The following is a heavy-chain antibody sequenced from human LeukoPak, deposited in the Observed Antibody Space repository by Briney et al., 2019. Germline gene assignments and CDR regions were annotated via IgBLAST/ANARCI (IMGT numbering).Heavy chain of an antibody. CDR3: ASPPVAAAGLGS. Sequence: ASVKVSCKASGYTFTCYYMHWVRQAPGQGLEWMGRINPNSGGTNYAQKFQGRVTMTRDTSISTAYMELSRLRSDDTAVYYCASPPVAAAGLGSWGQGTLVTVSS. D-gene: IGHD6-13*01. CDR2: INPNSGGT. V-gene: IGHV1-2*06. CDR1: GYTFTCYY. J-gene: IGHJ4*02.